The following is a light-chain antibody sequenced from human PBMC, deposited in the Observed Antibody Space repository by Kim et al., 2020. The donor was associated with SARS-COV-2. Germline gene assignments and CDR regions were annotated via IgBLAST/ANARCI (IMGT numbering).Light chain of an antibody. CDR3: QSADSSGTWV. Sequence: SYELTQPPSVSVSPGQTARITSSGDALPKQYAYWYQQKPGQAPVLVIYKDSERPSGIPERFSGSSSGTTVTLTISGVQAEDEADYYCQSADSSGTWVFGGGTQRTVL. CDR1: ALPKQY. V-gene: IGLV3-25*03. J-gene: IGLJ3*02. CDR2: KDS.